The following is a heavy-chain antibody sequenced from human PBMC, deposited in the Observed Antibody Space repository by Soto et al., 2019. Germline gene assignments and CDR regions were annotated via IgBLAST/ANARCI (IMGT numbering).Heavy chain of an antibody. J-gene: IGHJ4*02. CDR3: ARYYDFWSGYYPAPGHFDY. CDR2: IYYSGST. CDR1: GGSISSYY. D-gene: IGHD3-3*01. Sequence: SETLSLTCTVSGGSISSYYWSWIRQPPGKGLEWIGYIYYSGSTNYNPSLKSRVTISVDTSKNQFSLKLSSVTAADTAVYYCARYYDFWSGYYPAPGHFDYWGQGTLVTVSS. V-gene: IGHV4-59*01.